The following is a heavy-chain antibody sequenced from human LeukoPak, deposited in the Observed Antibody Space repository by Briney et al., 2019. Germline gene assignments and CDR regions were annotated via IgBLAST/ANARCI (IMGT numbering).Heavy chain of an antibody. V-gene: IGHV3-30*04. J-gene: IGHJ4*02. Sequence: GGSLRLSCVASGLAFSSYSMHRVRQAPGKGLEWVGVISYDGSDEYYTDSVKGRFTISRDNSKNTVYLQMNSLRADDTAVYYCARDFTPEWFDIHWGQGTLVTVSS. D-gene: IGHD3-3*01. CDR3: ARDFTPEWFDIH. CDR2: ISYDGSDE. CDR1: GLAFSSYS.